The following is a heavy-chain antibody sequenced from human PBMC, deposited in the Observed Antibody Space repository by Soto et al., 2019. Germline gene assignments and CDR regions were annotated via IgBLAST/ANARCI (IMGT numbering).Heavy chain of an antibody. D-gene: IGHD4-17*01. Sequence: QDQLVQSGAEVKKPGSSVKVSCKASGGTFSSHTFSWVRQAPGQGLEWMGRIIPALGTATYAQKFQGRVTITADESATTVYMERNSLRSEDSAVYYCARPDFGDDWYADLWGRGTLVTVSS. V-gene: IGHV1-69*08. CDR3: ARPDFGDDWYADL. CDR2: IIPALGTA. J-gene: IGHJ2*01. CDR1: GGTFSSHT.